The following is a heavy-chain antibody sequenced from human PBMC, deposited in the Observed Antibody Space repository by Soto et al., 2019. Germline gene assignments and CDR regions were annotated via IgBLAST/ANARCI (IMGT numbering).Heavy chain of an antibody. D-gene: IGHD6-13*01. CDR1: GYSFTSYW. Sequence: GASQKISCKGCGYSFTSYWIGWVRQMPGKGLEWMGIIYPGDSDTRYSPSFQGQVTISADKSISTAYLQWSSLKASDTAMYYCARASSTDVFDIWGQGTMVTVSS. CDR3: ARASSTDVFDI. CDR2: IYPGDSDT. J-gene: IGHJ3*02. V-gene: IGHV5-51*01.